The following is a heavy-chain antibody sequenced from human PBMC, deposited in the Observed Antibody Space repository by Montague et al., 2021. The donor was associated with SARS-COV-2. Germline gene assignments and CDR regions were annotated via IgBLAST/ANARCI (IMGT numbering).Heavy chain of an antibody. D-gene: IGHD6-13*01. CDR2: IYYSGSS. Sequence: SETLSLTCTVSGGSISSSSYYWGWIRQPPGKGLEWIGSIYYSGSSYYNPSLKSRVTISVDTSKNQFSLKLSSVTAADTAVYYCARVGRQQLVRLSGMDVWGQGTRSPSP. CDR1: GGSISSSSYY. J-gene: IGHJ6*02. CDR3: ARVGRQQLVRLSGMDV. V-gene: IGHV4-39*07.